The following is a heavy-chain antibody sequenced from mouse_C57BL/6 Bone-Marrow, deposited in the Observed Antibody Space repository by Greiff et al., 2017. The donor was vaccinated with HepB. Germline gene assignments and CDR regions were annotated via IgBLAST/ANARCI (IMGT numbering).Heavy chain of an antibody. Sequence: VQLQQSGAELVRPGASVKLSCTASGFNIKDDYMHWVKQRPEQGLEWIGWIDPENGDTEYASKFQGKATITADTSSNTAYLQLSSLTSEDTAVYYCTTRLDAMDYWGRGTSVTVSA. J-gene: IGHJ4*01. CDR1: GFNIKDDY. CDR3: TTRLDAMDY. CDR2: IDPENGDT. V-gene: IGHV14-4*01.